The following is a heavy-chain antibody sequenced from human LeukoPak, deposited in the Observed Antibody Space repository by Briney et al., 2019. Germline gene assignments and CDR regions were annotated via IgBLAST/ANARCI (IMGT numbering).Heavy chain of an antibody. CDR1: GGTFSSYA. D-gene: IGHD6-13*01. CDR2: IRGDNGDT. J-gene: IGHJ4*02. CDR3: ARVDLLNGYYFFDY. Sequence: ASVRVSCKASGGTFSSYAISWVRQAPGQGLEWVGWIRGDNGDTNYAQKFQGRVIMTTDTSTTTAYMELRSLRSDETAVYYCARVDLLNGYYFFDYWGQGTLVTVSS. V-gene: IGHV1-18*01.